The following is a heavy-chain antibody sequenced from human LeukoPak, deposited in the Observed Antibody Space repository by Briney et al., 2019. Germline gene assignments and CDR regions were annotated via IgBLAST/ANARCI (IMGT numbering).Heavy chain of an antibody. D-gene: IGHD3-10*01. CDR1: GDSISSSDYY. CDR2: INYGGTT. J-gene: IGHJ4*02. CDR3: ARYVVYGSGKYYFDY. Sequence: SETLSLTCTVSGDSISSSDYYWSWIRQPPGKELEWIASINYGGTTYYNPTLKSRVTISVDTSKNQFSLRLSSVTAADTAVYLCARYVVYGSGKYYFDYWGQGSLVTVSS. V-gene: IGHV4-39*01.